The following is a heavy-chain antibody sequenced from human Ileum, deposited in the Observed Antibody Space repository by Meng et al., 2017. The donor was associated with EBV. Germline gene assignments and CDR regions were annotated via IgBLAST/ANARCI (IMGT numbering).Heavy chain of an antibody. Sequence: VPLGESGPGLVKSAGTLSLTCGVSGDSMTNNNWWTWVRQPPGKGLEWIGEIYHSGSTNYNPSLQSRATISVDMSKKQFSLKLRSVTAADTAVYYCARTGVGLAFDYWGLGTLVTVSS. CDR3: ARTGVGLAFDY. D-gene: IGHD2-8*01. V-gene: IGHV4-4*02. CDR2: IYHSGST. J-gene: IGHJ4*02. CDR1: GDSMTNNNW.